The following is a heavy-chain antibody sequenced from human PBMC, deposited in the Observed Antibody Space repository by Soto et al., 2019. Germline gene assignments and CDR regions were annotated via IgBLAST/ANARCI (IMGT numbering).Heavy chain of an antibody. D-gene: IGHD2-2*02. CDR3: ARDIVVGTPAIPRPFYPYDGMEV. CDR1: GYNFTNYG. Sequence: ASVQVSCKASGYNFTNYGISWVRQAPGQGLQWMGWISGYNGNTHDAHKFQGRVTLTTDTSTATAYIELRSLRSDDTAVYYCARDIVVGTPAIPRPFYPYDGMEVWGQGTTVTV. V-gene: IGHV1-18*04. CDR2: ISGYNGNT. J-gene: IGHJ6*02.